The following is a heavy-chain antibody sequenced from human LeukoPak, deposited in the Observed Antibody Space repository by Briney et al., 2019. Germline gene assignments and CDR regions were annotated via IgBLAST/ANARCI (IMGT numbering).Heavy chain of an antibody. CDR1: GFTFDDYV. J-gene: IGHJ4*02. Sequence: PGGSLRLSCAASGFTFDDYVMHWVRQAPGKGLEWVSLISGDGGSTYYADSVKGRFTISRDNSKNSLYLQTNSLRTEDTALYYCAKDILTDITMVRGVIITPGGWGQGTLVTVSS. CDR2: ISGDGGST. D-gene: IGHD3-10*01. V-gene: IGHV3-43*02. CDR3: AKDILTDITMVRGVIITPGG.